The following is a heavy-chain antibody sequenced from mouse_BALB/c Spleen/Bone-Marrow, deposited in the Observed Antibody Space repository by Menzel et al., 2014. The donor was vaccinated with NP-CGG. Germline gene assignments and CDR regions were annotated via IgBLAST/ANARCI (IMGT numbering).Heavy chain of an antibody. V-gene: IGHV3-2*02. CDR1: GYSITSDYA. J-gene: IGHJ1*01. Sequence: ESGPGLVKPSQSLSLTCPVTGYSITSDYAWNWIRQFPGNKLERMGYISYSGSTIYNPSLKRRISITRDISKNQIFLQLNSVTTEAAATYFCARRRDDGIRVFDVWGAGTTVTVSS. CDR2: ISYSGST. CDR3: ARRRDDGIRVFDV. D-gene: IGHD1-1*01.